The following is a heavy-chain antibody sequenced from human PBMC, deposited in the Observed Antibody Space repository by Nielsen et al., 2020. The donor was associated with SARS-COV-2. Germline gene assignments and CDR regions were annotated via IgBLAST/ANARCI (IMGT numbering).Heavy chain of an antibody. V-gene: IGHV1-8*02. D-gene: IGHD2-2*01. J-gene: IGHJ5*02. CDR3: ATRQRIPAAIFGWKYWFDP. CDR1: GYTFTSYY. CDR2: MNPNSGNT. Sequence: ASVKVSCKASGYTFTSYYMHWVRQAPGQGLEWMGWMNPNSGNTGYAQKFQGRVTMTRNTSISTAYMELSSLRSEDTAVYYCATRQRIPAAIFGWKYWFDPWGQGTLVTVSS.